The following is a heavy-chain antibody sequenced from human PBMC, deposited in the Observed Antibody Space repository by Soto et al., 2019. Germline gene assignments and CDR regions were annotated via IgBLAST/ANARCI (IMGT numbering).Heavy chain of an antibody. J-gene: IGHJ6*03. Sequence: SETLSLTCAVYGGSFSGYYWSWIRQPPGKGLEWIGEINHSGSTNYNPSLKSRVPISVDTSKNQFSLKLSSVTAADTAVYYCASSCRFGSRYYYYYYMDVWGKGTTVTVSS. CDR2: INHSGST. CDR1: GGSFSGYY. V-gene: IGHV4-34*01. CDR3: ASSCRFGSRYYYYYYMDV. D-gene: IGHD3-10*01.